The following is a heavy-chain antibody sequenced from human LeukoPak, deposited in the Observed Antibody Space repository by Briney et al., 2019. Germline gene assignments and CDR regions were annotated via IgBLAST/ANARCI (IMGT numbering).Heavy chain of an antibody. CDR1: GGSFSGYY. CDR2: INHSGST. V-gene: IGHV4-34*01. CDR3: ARVLRHPVKQYLSRYYFDY. Sequence: SETLSLTCAVYGGSFSGYYWSWIRQPPGKGLEWIGEINHSGSTNYNPSLKSRVTISVDTSKNQFSLKLSSVTAADTAVYYCARVLRHPVKQYLSRYYFDYWGQGTLVTVSS. J-gene: IGHJ4*02. D-gene: IGHD3-16*01.